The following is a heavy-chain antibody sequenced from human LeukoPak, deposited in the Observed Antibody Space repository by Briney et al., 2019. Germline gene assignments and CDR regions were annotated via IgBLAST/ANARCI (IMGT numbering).Heavy chain of an antibody. Sequence: GGSLRLSCAASGFSFSTYYVIWVRQAPGKGLEWVSCISSSSTYIYYADSVRGRFAISRDNAKNSLYLQMNSLRADDTAVYYCVRENHGSFDYWGQGSLVTVSS. CDR3: VRENHGSFDY. D-gene: IGHD1-14*01. CDR1: GFSFSTYY. CDR2: ISSSSTYI. J-gene: IGHJ4*02. V-gene: IGHV3-21*01.